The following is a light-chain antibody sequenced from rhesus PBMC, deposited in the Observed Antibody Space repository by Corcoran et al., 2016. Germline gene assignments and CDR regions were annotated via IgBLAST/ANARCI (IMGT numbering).Light chain of an antibody. CDR1: QSVFSS. Sequence: EIVMTQSPATLSLSPGERATLSCRASQSVFSSLDWYPQTPGQAPKLLIYGASPRATGIPERFSGSGSGKAFTLPISSLGPEDVGVYYCQQYCTWPLTFGGGPKVEL. J-gene: IGKJ4*01. V-gene: IGKV3-42*02. CDR3: QQYCTWPLT. CDR2: GAS.